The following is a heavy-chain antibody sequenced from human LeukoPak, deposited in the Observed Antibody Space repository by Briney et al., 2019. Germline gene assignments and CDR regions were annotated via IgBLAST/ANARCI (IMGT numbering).Heavy chain of an antibody. CDR3: AGAYSSGYSHDAFDI. V-gene: IGHV1-8*03. J-gene: IGHJ3*02. CDR2: MNPNSGNT. D-gene: IGHD3-22*01. Sequence: ASVRVSCKASGYTFTSYDINWVRQATGQGLEWMGWMNPNSGNTGYAQKFQGRVTITRNTSISTAYMELSSLRSEDTAVYYCAGAYSSGYSHDAFDIWGQGTMVTVSS. CDR1: GYTFTSYD.